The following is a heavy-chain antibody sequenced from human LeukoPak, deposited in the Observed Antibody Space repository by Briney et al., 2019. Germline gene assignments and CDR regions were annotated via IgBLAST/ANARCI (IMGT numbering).Heavy chain of an antibody. CDR2: INPSGGST. D-gene: IGHD2-2*01. Sequence: ASVKVSCKASGYTFTSYYMHWVRQAPGQGLEWMGIINPSGGSTSYAQKFQGRVTITRDMSTSTVYMELSSLRSEDTAVYYCARDSCSTSCQRYYYYYYMDVWGKGTTVTVSS. V-gene: IGHV1-46*01. J-gene: IGHJ6*03. CDR3: ARDSCSTSCQRYYYYYYMDV. CDR1: GYTFTSYY.